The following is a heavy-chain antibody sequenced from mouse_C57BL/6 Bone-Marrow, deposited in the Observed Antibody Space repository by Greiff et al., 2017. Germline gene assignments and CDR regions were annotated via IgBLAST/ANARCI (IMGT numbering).Heavy chain of an antibody. CDR1: GYAFSSSW. Sequence: VQLQQSGPELVKPGASVKISCKASGYAFSSSWTNWVKQRPGKGLEWIGRLYPGDGDTNYNGKFKGKATLTADTSSSTAYMQLSSLTSEDSAIYFCARQDGHYYAMAYWGQGTSVTVSS. CDR2: LYPGDGDT. J-gene: IGHJ4*01. V-gene: IGHV1-82*01. CDR3: ARQDGHYYAMAY. D-gene: IGHD2-3*01.